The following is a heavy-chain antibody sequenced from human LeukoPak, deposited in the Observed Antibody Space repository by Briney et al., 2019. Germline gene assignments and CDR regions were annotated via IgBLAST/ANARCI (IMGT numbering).Heavy chain of an antibody. CDR3: ARAYSSSWYFNWFDP. V-gene: IGHV4-38-2*02. Sequence: SETLSLTCTVSGYSISSGYFWGWIRQPPGKGLEWIGTIYNGGSTYYNASLESRVTISVDTSKNQFSLKLSSVTAADTAVYYCARAYSSSWYFNWFDPWGQGTLVTVSS. D-gene: IGHD6-13*01. CDR2: IYNGGST. J-gene: IGHJ5*02. CDR1: GYSISSGYF.